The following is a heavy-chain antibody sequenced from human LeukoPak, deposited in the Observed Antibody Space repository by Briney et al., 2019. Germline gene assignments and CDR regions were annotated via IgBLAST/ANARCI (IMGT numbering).Heavy chain of an antibody. V-gene: IGHV3-21*01. D-gene: IGHD1-26*01. J-gene: IGHJ2*01. CDR2: ISGSSSYI. CDR3: ARPGSGSYIPWEYWYFDL. Sequence: GGSLRLSCAASGFTFRSYSMNWVRQAPGKGLEWVSSISGSSSYIYYADSVKGRFTISRDNARNSLYLQMNSLRPEDTAVYYCARPGSGSYIPWEYWYFDLWGRGTLVTVSS. CDR1: GFTFRSYS.